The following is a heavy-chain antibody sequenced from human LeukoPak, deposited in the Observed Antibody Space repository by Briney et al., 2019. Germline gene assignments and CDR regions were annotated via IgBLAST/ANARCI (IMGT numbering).Heavy chain of an antibody. CDR1: GYSFTSYW. J-gene: IGHJ5*02. Sequence: GESLKISCQGFGYSFTSYWIGWVRQMPGKGMGWMGVIYPGDSRMRYNPSFQGQVTISVDKAISTAFLQWVSLKASDTAMYYCACRDLTSTWSFPWGQGTLVTVSS. CDR3: ACRDLTSTWSFP. CDR2: IYPGDSRM. V-gene: IGHV5-51*01. D-gene: IGHD6-13*01.